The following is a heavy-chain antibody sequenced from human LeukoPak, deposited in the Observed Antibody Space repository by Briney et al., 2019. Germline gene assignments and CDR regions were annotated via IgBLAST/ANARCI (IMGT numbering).Heavy chain of an antibody. J-gene: IGHJ4*02. CDR2: FYSIGTT. CDR1: GASISSSH. CDR3: AGGGPQQLILR. V-gene: IGHV4-4*09. D-gene: IGHD6-13*01. Sequence: PSETLSLTCTVSGASISSSHWSWIRQPPGKGLEWIGYFYSIGTTNYNPSLKSRVTISVDTSKNQFSLRLTSVTAADTAVYCAGGGPQQLILRWGQGALVTVSS.